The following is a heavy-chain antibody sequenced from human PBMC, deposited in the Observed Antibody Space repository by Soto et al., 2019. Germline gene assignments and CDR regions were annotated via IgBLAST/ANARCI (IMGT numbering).Heavy chain of an antibody. V-gene: IGHV3-49*04. CDR2: IRSKAYGGTT. J-gene: IGHJ3*02. CDR3: TRNLVPQYYDFWSGYWGAFDI. D-gene: IGHD3-3*01. Sequence: GGSLRLSCTASGFTFGDYAMSWVRQAPGKGLEWVGFIRSKAYGGTTEYAASVKGGFTISRDDSKSIAYLQMNSLKTEDTAVYYCTRNLVPQYYDFWSGYWGAFDIWGQGTMVTVSS. CDR1: GFTFGDYA.